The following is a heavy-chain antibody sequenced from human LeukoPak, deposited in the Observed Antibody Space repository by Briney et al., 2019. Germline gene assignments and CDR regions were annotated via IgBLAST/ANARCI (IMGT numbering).Heavy chain of an antibody. CDR3: ARIPRVDFWSGYYHPQYGMDV. J-gene: IGHJ6*02. V-gene: IGHV4-39*01. Sequence: SETLSLTCTVSGGSISSSSYYWDWIRQPPGKGLEWIGSVYYSGSTYYNPSLKSRVTISVDTSKNQFSLKLSSVTAADTAVYYCARIPRVDFWSGYYHPQYGMDVWGQGTTVTVSS. CDR2: VYYSGST. D-gene: IGHD3-3*01. CDR1: GGSISSSSYY.